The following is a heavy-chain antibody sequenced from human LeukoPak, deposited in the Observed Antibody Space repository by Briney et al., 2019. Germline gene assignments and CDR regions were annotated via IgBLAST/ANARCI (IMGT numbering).Heavy chain of an antibody. Sequence: PGGSLRLSCAVSGFTFSSYDMNWVRQAPGKGLEWVSYISSSSKTIYYADSVQGRFTISRDNAKNSLYLQMNSLRAEDTAVYYCARDVAGYFRTPSCPWEWGQGTLVTVSS. D-gene: IGHD2-2*03. CDR3: ARDVAGYFRTPSCPWE. V-gene: IGHV3-48*01. CDR2: ISSSSKTI. CDR1: GFTFSSYD. J-gene: IGHJ4*02.